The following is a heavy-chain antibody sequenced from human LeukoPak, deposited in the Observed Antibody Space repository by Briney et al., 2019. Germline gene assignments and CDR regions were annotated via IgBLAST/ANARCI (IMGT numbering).Heavy chain of an antibody. CDR1: GFTVSSNY. CDR3: ARGGCSGGSCYLYYYYGMDV. J-gene: IGHJ6*02. V-gene: IGHV3-53*01. Sequence: GGSLRLSCAASGFTVSSNYMSWVRQAPGKGLEWVSVIYSGGSTYYADSVKGRFTISRDNSKNTLYLQMNSLRAEDTAVYYCARGGCSGGSCYLYYYYGMDVWGQGTTVTVSS. D-gene: IGHD2-15*01. CDR2: IYSGGST.